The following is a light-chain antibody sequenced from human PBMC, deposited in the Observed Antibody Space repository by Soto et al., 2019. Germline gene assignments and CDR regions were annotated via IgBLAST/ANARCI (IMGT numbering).Light chain of an antibody. CDR2: RNN. Sequence: QPVLTQAPSASGAPGQRVFISCSGSSPNIGSNYVYWYQQFPGTAPKLLILRNNQRHTGVPDRFSASKSGTSASLAISGLRSEDEADYHCAAWDDNLRSVVFGGGTKVTVL. V-gene: IGLV1-47*01. CDR3: AAWDDNLRSVV. CDR1: SPNIGSNY. J-gene: IGLJ2*01.